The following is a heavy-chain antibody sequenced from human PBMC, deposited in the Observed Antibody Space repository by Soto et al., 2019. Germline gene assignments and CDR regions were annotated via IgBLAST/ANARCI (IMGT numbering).Heavy chain of an antibody. Sequence: QVQLVETGGGVVQPGRSLRLSCAASGFTFSSYAMHWVRQAPGKGLAWVAVISYDGSNRYYADSVKGRFTISRDNSKNTPYLQMNSLRAEDTAGYYCARDPLWGTAMVLWYFDLWGRGTLVTDSS. J-gene: IGHJ2*01. D-gene: IGHD5-18*01. CDR1: GFTFSSYA. V-gene: IGHV3-30-3*01. CDR2: ISYDGSNR. CDR3: ARDPLWGTAMVLWYFDL.